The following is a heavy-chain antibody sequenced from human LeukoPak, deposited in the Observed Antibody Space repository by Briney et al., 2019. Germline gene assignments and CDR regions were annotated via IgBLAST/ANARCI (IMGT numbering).Heavy chain of an antibody. J-gene: IGHJ5*02. CDR2: ISSSSSTI. CDR1: GFTFSSYS. D-gene: IGHD2/OR15-2a*01. Sequence: GGSLRLSCAASGFTFSSYSMNWVRQAPGKGLEWVSYISSSSSTIYYADSVKGRFTISRDNAKNSLYLQMNSLRAEDTAVYYCARDLPIHAVNSRLNWFDPRGQGTLVTVSS. CDR3: ARDLPIHAVNSRLNWFDP. V-gene: IGHV3-48*04.